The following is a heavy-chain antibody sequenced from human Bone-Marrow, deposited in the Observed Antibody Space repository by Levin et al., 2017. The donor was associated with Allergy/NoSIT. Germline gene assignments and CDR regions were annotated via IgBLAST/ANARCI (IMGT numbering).Heavy chain of an antibody. D-gene: IGHD2-21*02. CDR3: ARDPSPVFVVVTAMVYFDY. J-gene: IGHJ4*02. Sequence: GGSLRLSCAASGFTFSSYWMSWVRQAPGKGLEWVANIKQDGSEKYYVDSVKGRFTISRDNAKNSLYLQMNSLRAEDTAVYYCARDPSPVFVVVTAMVYFDYWGQGTLVTVSS. CDR2: IKQDGSEK. V-gene: IGHV3-7*01. CDR1: GFTFSSYW.